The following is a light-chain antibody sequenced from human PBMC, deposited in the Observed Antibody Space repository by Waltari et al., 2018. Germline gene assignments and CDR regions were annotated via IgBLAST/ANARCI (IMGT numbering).Light chain of an antibody. V-gene: IGKV1-5*03. CDR2: KAS. Sequence: DIQMTQSPSTLSASVGDRVTITCRASQSISTWLAWFQQKPGNAPKVLIYKASSLESGVPSRFSGSGSGTEFTLTISSLQPDDFATYYCQHYNSFPYTFGQGTK. CDR1: QSISTW. CDR3: QHYNSFPYT. J-gene: IGKJ2*01.